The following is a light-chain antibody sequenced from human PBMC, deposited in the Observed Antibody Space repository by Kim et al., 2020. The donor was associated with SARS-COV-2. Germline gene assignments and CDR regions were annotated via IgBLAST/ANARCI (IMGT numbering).Light chain of an antibody. CDR3: SSYVGSNNYV. Sequence: GQSDAISCTGTDGDVGGFDFVSWGQRHPGRAPKLMGYEVSKRPSGVPDRFSGSKSGNTASLTVSGLQAEDEAEYHCSSYVGSNNYVFGTGTQVTVL. V-gene: IGLV2-8*01. CDR2: EVS. J-gene: IGLJ1*01. CDR1: DGDVGGFDF.